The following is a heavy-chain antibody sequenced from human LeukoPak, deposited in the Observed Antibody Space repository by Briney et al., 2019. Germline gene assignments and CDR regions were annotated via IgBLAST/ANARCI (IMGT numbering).Heavy chain of an antibody. CDR3: AIVRNYYDSSPRGYDFDY. Sequence: SETLSLTCAVYGGSFSGYYWSWIRQPPGKGLEWIGEINHSGSTNYNPSLKSRVTISVDSSKNQFSLKLSSVTAADTAVYYCAIVRNYYDSSPRGYDFDYWGQGTLVTVSS. CDR2: INHSGST. D-gene: IGHD3-22*01. V-gene: IGHV4-34*01. J-gene: IGHJ4*02. CDR1: GGSFSGYY.